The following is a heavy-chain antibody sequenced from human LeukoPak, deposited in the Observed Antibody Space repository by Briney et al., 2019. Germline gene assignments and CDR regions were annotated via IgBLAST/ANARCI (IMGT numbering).Heavy chain of an antibody. Sequence: VASVKVSCKASGYTFTSYYMHWVRQAPGQGLEWMGIINPSGGSTSYAQKFQGRVTMTRDTSTSTAYMELSSLRSEDTAVYYCARGARITIFGVVGFQHWGQGTLVTVSS. CDR3: ARGARITIFGVVGFQH. CDR1: GYTFTSYY. CDR2: INPSGGST. V-gene: IGHV1-46*03. D-gene: IGHD3-3*01. J-gene: IGHJ1*01.